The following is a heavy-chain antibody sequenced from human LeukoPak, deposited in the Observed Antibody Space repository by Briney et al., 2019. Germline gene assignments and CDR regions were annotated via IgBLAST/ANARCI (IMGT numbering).Heavy chain of an antibody. V-gene: IGHV3-30*02. CDR1: GFTFSSYG. D-gene: IGHD1-20*01. Sequence: QSGGSLRLSCAASGFTFSSYGMHWVRQAPGKGLEWVAFIRYDGSNKYYADSVKGRFTISRDNSKNTLYLQMNSLRAEDTAVYYCAKDQGEWYNWNDGSFDYWGQGTLVTVSS. J-gene: IGHJ4*02. CDR3: AKDQGEWYNWNDGSFDY. CDR2: IRYDGSNK.